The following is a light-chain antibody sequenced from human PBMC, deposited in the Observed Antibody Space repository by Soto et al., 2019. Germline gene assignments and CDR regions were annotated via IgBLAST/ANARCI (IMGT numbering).Light chain of an antibody. J-gene: IGKJ1*01. V-gene: IGKV3-20*01. Sequence: EIVLTQPPGTLSLSPGETATFSCRASQSVSSNYLAWYQQKPGQAPRLLIYGAFKRATGIPDRFSGSGSGTDFTLTISRMEPEDFAVYCCQQYGSSPRTFGQGTKVDIK. CDR2: GAF. CDR1: QSVSSNY. CDR3: QQYGSSPRT.